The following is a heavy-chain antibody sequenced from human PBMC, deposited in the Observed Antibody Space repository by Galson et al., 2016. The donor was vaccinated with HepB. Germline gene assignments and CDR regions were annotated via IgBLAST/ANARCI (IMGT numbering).Heavy chain of an antibody. J-gene: IGHJ5*02. CDR2: ITYSGGT. CDR1: GVSTSSGSYY. Sequence: TLSLTYTVSGVSTSSGSYYLRWIPQLPGKGLEWIGYITYSGGTYYNSSLKSRVTISMNTSKAQFSLTLTSVTAADTAVYYCAREDGSGFDWFDPWGQGTLVTVSS. CDR3: AREDGSGFDWFDP. V-gene: IGHV4-31*03. D-gene: IGHD3-10*01.